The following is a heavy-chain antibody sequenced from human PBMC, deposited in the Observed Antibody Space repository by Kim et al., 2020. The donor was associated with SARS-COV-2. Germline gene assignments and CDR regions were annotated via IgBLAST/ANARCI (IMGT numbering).Heavy chain of an antibody. J-gene: IGHJ4*02. CDR2: IYYSGST. CDR3: AIVRLVTGQIGFDY. D-gene: IGHD6-25*01. CDR1: GGSISSSSYY. Sequence: SETLSLTCTVSGGSISSSSYYWGWIRQPPGKGLEWIGSIYYSGSTYYNPSLKSRVTISVDTSKNQFSLKLSSVTAADTAVYYCAIVRLVTGQIGFDYWGQGTLVTVSS. V-gene: IGHV4-39*01.